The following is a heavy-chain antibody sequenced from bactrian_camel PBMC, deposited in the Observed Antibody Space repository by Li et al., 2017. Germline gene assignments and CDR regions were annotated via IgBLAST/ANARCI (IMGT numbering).Heavy chain of an antibody. J-gene: IGHJ4*01. Sequence: QLVESGGGSVRAGRSLRLSCAVSGYTYSGYCMAWFRQAPGKEREGVAAIDGDGTTVYADSVKGRFTISKDSAKNTLFLQMSSLRPEDTAMYYCAADAGKYYVAAKVPDMDYRGQGTQVTVS. CDR1: GYTYSGYC. CDR2: IDGDGTT. CDR3: AADAGKYYVAAKVPDMDY. V-gene: IGHV3S26*01. D-gene: IGHD2*01.